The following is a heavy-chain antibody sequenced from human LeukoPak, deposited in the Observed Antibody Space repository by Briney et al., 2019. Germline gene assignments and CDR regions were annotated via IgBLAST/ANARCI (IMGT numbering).Heavy chain of an antibody. CDR3: ARLGLEWFHFYYMDV. CDR2: MNPNSGDT. Sequence: ASVKVSCKASGYTFTSYDINWVRQATGQGLEWLGWMNPNSGDTGYAQKFQGRVTMTRDTSISTAYLELSSLRSEDTAVYYCARLGLEWFHFYYMDVWGKGTTVTVSS. V-gene: IGHV1-8*01. J-gene: IGHJ6*03. CDR1: GYTFTSYD. D-gene: IGHD3-3*01.